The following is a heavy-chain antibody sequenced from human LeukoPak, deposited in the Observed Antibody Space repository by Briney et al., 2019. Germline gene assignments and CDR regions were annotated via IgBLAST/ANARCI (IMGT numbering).Heavy chain of an antibody. CDR2: ISSSGGTR. Sequence: QTGGSLRLSCAASGFAFSVYEMYWVRQAPGKGLEWVSYISSSGGTRYYADSVKGRFTISRDNAKNSLYLQMNSLRAEDTAVYYCATLTVASSFDYWGQGTLVTVSS. CDR3: ATLTVASSFDY. CDR1: GFAFSVYE. V-gene: IGHV3-48*03. J-gene: IGHJ4*02. D-gene: IGHD6-19*01.